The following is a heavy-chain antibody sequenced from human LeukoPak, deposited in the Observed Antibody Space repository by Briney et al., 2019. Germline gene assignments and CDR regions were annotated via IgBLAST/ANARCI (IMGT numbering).Heavy chain of an antibody. CDR2: INHSGST. Sequence: SETLSLTCAVYGGSFSGYYWSWIRQPSGKGLEWIGEINHSGSTNYNPSLKSRVTISVGTSKNQFSLKLSSVTAADTAVYYCARVGYDSSGYYLDENWFDPWGQGTLVTVSS. V-gene: IGHV4-34*01. CDR3: ARVGYDSSGYYLDENWFDP. D-gene: IGHD3-22*01. CDR1: GGSFSGYY. J-gene: IGHJ5*02.